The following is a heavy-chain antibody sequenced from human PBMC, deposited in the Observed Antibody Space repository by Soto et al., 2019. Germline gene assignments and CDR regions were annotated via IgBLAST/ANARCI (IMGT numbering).Heavy chain of an antibody. D-gene: IGHD2-2*01. Sequence: GASVKVSCKASGGTFSSYAISWVRQAPGQGLEWMGGIIPIFGTANYAQKFQGRVTITADKSTSTAYMELSSLRSEDTAVYYCARDRGDIVVVPAALVTGMDVWGQGTTVTFSS. J-gene: IGHJ6*02. CDR3: ARDRGDIVVVPAALVTGMDV. V-gene: IGHV1-69*06. CDR1: GGTFSSYA. CDR2: IIPIFGTA.